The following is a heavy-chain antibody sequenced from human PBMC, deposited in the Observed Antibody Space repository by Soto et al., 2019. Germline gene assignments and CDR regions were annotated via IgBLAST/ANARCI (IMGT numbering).Heavy chain of an antibody. J-gene: IGHJ4*02. D-gene: IGHD2-2*01. CDR2: ISYDGSNK. V-gene: IGHV3-30-3*01. CDR3: ARDLGTPPDIVVVPAANSFDY. Sequence: PGGSLRLSCAASGFTFSSYAMHWVRQAPGKGLEWVAVISYDGSNKYYADSVKGRFTISRDNSKNTLYLQMNSLRAEDTAVYYWARDLGTPPDIVVVPAANSFDYWGQGTLVTVSS. CDR1: GFTFSSYA.